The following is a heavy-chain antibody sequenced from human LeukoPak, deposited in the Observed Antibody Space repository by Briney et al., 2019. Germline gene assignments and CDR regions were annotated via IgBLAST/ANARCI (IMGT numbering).Heavy chain of an antibody. CDR2: INHSGST. CDR1: GLTFSSYA. CDR3: ARRKKEARRLQNYYYYYGMDV. D-gene: IGHD6-25*01. V-gene: IGHV4-34*01. Sequence: PGGSLRLSCAASGLTFSSYAMSWIRQPPGKGLEWIGEINHSGSTNYNPSLKSRVTISVDTSKNQFSLKLSSVTAADTAVYYCARRKKEARRLQNYYYYYGMDVWGQGTTVTVSS. J-gene: IGHJ6*02.